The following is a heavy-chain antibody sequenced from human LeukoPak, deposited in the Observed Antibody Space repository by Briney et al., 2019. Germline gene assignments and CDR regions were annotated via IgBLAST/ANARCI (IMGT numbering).Heavy chain of an antibody. CDR2: IYHSGST. Sequence: SETLSLTCAVSGGSISSSNWWSWVRQPPGKGLEWIGEIYHSGSTNYNPSLKSRVTISVDKSKNQFSLKLSPVTAADTAVYYCARDQPNPGVGYFDYWGQGTLVTVSS. J-gene: IGHJ4*02. V-gene: IGHV4-4*02. CDR3: ARDQPNPGVGYFDY. CDR1: GGSISSSNW. D-gene: IGHD3-10*01.